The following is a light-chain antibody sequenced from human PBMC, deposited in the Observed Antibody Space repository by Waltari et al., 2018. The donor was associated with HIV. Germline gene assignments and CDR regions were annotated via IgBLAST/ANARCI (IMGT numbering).Light chain of an antibody. CDR3: QTYDSSLSGSVV. Sequence: QSVLTQPPSVSGAPGQTATISCTGSSSNIGARFDVHWYQQIPGTAPKLLMYGNKRPSGVPDRFSGSKSGTSASLAITGLQAEDEADYYCQTYDSSLSGSVVFGGGTKLTVL. J-gene: IGLJ2*01. CDR2: GN. CDR1: SSNIGARFD. V-gene: IGLV1-40*01.